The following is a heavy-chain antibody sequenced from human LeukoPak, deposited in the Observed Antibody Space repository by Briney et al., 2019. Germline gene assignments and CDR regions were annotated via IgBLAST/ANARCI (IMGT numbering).Heavy chain of an antibody. D-gene: IGHD6-13*01. V-gene: IGHV3-23*01. CDR1: GFTFSNYA. CDR2: ISGTGGAT. CDR3: AKGRQQLTYYYYYMDV. Sequence: GGSLRLSCAASGFTFSNYAMSWVRQAPAKGLEWVSGISGTGGATYYADSVKGRFTISRDNSRDTLYLQMNSLRAKDTAVYYCAKGRQQLTYYYYYMDVWGKGTTVTVSS. J-gene: IGHJ6*03.